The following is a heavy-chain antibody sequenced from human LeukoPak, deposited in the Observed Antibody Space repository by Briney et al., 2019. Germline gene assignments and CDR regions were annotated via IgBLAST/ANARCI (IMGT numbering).Heavy chain of an antibody. CDR3: ARVDGSVDY. D-gene: IGHD2-15*01. Sequence: ASVKVSCKASGYTFTRYDINWVRQATGQGLEWMGWINTKSGMTGHAQKFQGRITVTKDTSVSTVYMELSSLSSEDTAVYFCARVDGSVDYWGQGTLVTVSS. V-gene: IGHV1-8*03. J-gene: IGHJ4*02. CDR1: GYTFTRYD. CDR2: INTKSGMT.